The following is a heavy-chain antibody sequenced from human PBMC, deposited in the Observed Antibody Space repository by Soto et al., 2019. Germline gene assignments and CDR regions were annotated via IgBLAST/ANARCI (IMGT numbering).Heavy chain of an antibody. V-gene: IGHV4-59*08. D-gene: IGHD5-18*01. CDR3: ARHGYSYGEDY. Sequence: SETLSLPWTVPGVSLRSCHWRWIRQPPGKGLEWIGYIHYSGSTNYNPSLKSRVTISVDTSKNQFSLNLTSVTAADTAMYYCARHGYSYGEDYWGQGTLVTVS. CDR1: GVSLRSCH. J-gene: IGHJ4*02. CDR2: IHYSGST.